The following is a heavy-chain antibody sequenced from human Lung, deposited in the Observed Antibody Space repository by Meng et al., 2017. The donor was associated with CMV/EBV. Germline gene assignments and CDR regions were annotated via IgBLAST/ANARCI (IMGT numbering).Heavy chain of an antibody. CDR1: GFTFSSYW. Sequence: GGSLRLSCAASGFTFSSYWMHWVRQAPGKGLVWVSRIHSDGSSTSYADSVKGRFTISRDNAKNTLYLQMNSLRAEDTAVYYCARAGGTILRLDIWGQGTMVTVSS. D-gene: IGHD3-3*01. J-gene: IGHJ3*02. CDR2: IHSDGSST. CDR3: ARAGGTILRLDI. V-gene: IGHV3-74*01.